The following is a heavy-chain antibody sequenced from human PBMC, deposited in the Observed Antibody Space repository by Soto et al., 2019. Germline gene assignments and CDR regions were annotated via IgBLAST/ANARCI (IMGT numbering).Heavy chain of an antibody. CDR2: ISGSGGST. V-gene: IGHV3-23*01. J-gene: IGHJ4*02. CDR3: AKDPYDFWSGYLGY. D-gene: IGHD3-3*01. CDR1: GFTFSSYA. Sequence: EVQLLESGRGLVQPGGSLRLSCAASGFTFSSYAMSWVRQAPGKGLEWVSAISGSGGSTYYADSVKGRFTISRDNSKNTLYLQMNSLRAEDTAVYYCAKDPYDFWSGYLGYWGQGTLVTVSS.